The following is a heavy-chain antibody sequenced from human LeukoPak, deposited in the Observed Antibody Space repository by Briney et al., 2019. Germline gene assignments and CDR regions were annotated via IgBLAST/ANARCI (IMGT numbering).Heavy chain of an antibody. CDR3: AKGSYYDSSGSFYFDY. Sequence: GGSLRLSCAASGFTFSDYYMSWIRQAPGKGLEWISYISSSGSVIYYADSAKGRFTISRDNSKNTLYVQVNSLGTEDTAAYYCAKGSYYDSSGSFYFDYWGQGTLVTVSS. V-gene: IGHV3-11*01. J-gene: IGHJ4*02. D-gene: IGHD3-22*01. CDR2: ISSSGSVI. CDR1: GFTFSDYY.